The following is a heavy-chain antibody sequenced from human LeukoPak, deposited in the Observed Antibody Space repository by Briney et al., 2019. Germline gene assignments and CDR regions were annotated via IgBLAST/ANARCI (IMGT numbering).Heavy chain of an antibody. V-gene: IGHV3-23*01. D-gene: IGHD3-3*01. CDR1: GFTFSSYA. CDR3: APSPTPIIIHYFDN. Sequence: PGGSLRLSCAASGFTFSSYAMSWVRQAPGKGLEWVSAISGSGGSTYYADSVKGRFTISRDNSKNTLYLQMNSLRAEDTAVYYCAPSPTPIIIHYFDNWGQGTLVTVSS. CDR2: ISGSGGST. J-gene: IGHJ4*02.